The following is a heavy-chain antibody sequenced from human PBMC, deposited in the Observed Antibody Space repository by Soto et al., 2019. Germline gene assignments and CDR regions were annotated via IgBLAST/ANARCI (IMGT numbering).Heavy chain of an antibody. Sequence: SETRSFTCSVPGGAVINYYWSWFRQRPGKGLDWIGYIYYTGTHDYNPSLRGRAHSAVDTYKHQSSLQLHSVPGADTAVYYCARDRDRHSSGLPSFDPGGQGLLV. V-gene: IGHV4-59*02. CDR1: GGAVINYY. J-gene: IGHJ5*02. CDR2: IYYTGTH. CDR3: ARDRDRHSSGLPSFDP. D-gene: IGHD3-22*01.